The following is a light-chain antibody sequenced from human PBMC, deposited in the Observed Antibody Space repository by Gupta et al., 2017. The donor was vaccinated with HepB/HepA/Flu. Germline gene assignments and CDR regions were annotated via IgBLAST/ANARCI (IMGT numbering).Light chain of an antibody. V-gene: IGLV6-57*02. CDR3: QSYDSSMWM. Sequence: NFMLTQPPSVSESPGKTVTISCTGSGGSFASTYVQWYQQRPGSAPTTIIYDDDKRPSGVPDRFSGSIDSSSNSASLTISGLKSEDEADYYCQSYDSSMWMFGGGTKLTVL. J-gene: IGLJ3*02. CDR1: GGSFASTY. CDR2: DDD.